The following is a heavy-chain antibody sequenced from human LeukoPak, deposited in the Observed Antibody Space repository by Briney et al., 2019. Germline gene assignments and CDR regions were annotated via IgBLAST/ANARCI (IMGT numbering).Heavy chain of an antibody. Sequence: GSLRLSCAASGFTFSSYAMSRVRQAPGKGLKWVSAISGSGGSTYYADSVKGRFTISRDNSKNTLYLQMNSLRAEDTAVYYCAKSRDAGITMIVVVITTPDYFDYWGQGTLVTVSS. D-gene: IGHD3-22*01. CDR1: GFTFSSYA. J-gene: IGHJ4*02. CDR3: AKSRDAGITMIVVVITTPDYFDY. V-gene: IGHV3-23*01. CDR2: ISGSGGST.